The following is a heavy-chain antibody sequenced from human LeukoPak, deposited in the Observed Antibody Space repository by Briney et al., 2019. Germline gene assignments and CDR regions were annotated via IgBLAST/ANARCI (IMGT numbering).Heavy chain of an antibody. Sequence: SVKVSCKASGGTFRSYAISWGRQAPGQGLEWMGGIIPIFGTANYAQKFQGRVTITADESTSTAYMELSSLRSEDTAVYYCARDLRSSGYYWLTTFDIWGQGTMVTVSS. J-gene: IGHJ3*02. CDR1: GGTFRSYA. CDR3: ARDLRSSGYYWLTTFDI. D-gene: IGHD3-22*01. CDR2: IIPIFGTA. V-gene: IGHV1-69*13.